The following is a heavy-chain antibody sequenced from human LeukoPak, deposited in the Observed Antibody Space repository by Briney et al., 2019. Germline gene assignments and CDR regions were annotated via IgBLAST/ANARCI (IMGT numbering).Heavy chain of an antibody. V-gene: IGHV5-51*01. J-gene: IGHJ4*02. D-gene: IGHD4-23*01. Sequence: GESLKISCKSSGYSFTTYWIGWVRQMPGRGLEWMGIIYPADSDIRYSPSFQGQVTISADKSISTAYLQWSSLKASDTAIYYCARLFGGNSAPFDYWGQGTLVTVSS. CDR2: IYPADSDI. CDR1: GYSFTTYW. CDR3: ARLFGGNSAPFDY.